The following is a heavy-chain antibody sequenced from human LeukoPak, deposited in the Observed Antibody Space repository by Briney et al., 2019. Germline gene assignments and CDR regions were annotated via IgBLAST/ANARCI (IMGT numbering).Heavy chain of an antibody. CDR3: ARGTVTFYYFDY. CDR2: IYYSGST. CDR1: GGSISSSY. J-gene: IGHJ4*02. V-gene: IGHV4-59*01. Sequence: SETLSLTCTVSGGSISSSYWSWIRQPPGKGLEWIGYIYYSGSTNYNPSLKSRVTISVDTSKNQFSLKLSSVTAADTAVYYCARGTVTFYYFDYWGQGTLVTVSS. D-gene: IGHD4-17*01.